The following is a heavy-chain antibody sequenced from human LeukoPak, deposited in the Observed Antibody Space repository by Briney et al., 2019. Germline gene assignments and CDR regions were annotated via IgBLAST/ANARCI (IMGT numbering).Heavy chain of an antibody. D-gene: IGHD3-10*01. V-gene: IGHV4-34*01. Sequence: PSETLPLTCTVSGGSISSYYWSWIRQPPGKGLEWIGEINHSGSTNYNPSLKSRVTISVDTSKNQFSLKLSSVAAADTAVYYCARGRVTMVRGVRRAPIDYWGQGTLVTVSS. J-gene: IGHJ4*02. CDR2: INHSGST. CDR1: GGSISSYY. CDR3: ARGRVTMVRGVRRAPIDY.